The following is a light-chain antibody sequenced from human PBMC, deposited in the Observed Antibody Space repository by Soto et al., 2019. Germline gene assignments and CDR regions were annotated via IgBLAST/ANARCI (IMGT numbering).Light chain of an antibody. CDR2: GAS. CDR1: QSVASNY. Sequence: IVLTQSPGTLSLSPGEGATLSCRASQSVASNYLAWYQQRPGQAPRLLIYGASSRATGIPDRFSGGGSGTDFTLPISRLEPEDFAVYYCQQYGSSSPTTFGQGTRLE. J-gene: IGKJ5*01. CDR3: QQYGSSSPTT. V-gene: IGKV3-20*01.